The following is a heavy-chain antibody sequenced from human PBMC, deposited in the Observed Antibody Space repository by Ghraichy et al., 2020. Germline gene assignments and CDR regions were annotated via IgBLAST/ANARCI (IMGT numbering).Heavy chain of an antibody. CDR1: GFTFSSFW. J-gene: IGHJ4*02. CDR3: ARWFYYGSENYYYNDY. CDR2: INGDGSVN. Sequence: GGSLRLSCEASGFTFSSFWMTWVRQGPGKGLEWVANINGDGSVNAYVDSVKGRFTIARDNARNSLFLQMNSLRAEDTVIYYCARWFYYGSENYYYNDYWGQGALVTVSS. V-gene: IGHV3-7*03. D-gene: IGHD3-10*01.